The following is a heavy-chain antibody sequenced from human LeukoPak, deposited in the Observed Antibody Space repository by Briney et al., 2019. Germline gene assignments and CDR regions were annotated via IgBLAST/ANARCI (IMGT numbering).Heavy chain of an antibody. V-gene: IGHV4-39*02. CDR1: NGSISSGDYF. J-gene: IGHJ6*02. CDR2: TYSSGST. CDR3: AGGGAIHAYYYGMDV. D-gene: IGHD3-16*01. Sequence: PSETLSLTCIVSNGSISSGDYFWGWIRQPPGKGLEWIGTTYSSGSTYYNPSLKGRVTISVDTSKNHFSLRLSSVTAADTAVYYCAGGGAIHAYYYGMDVWGQGTSVTVSS.